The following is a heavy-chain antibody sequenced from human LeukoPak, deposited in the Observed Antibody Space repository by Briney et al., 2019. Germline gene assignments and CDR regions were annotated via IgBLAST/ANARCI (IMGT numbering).Heavy chain of an antibody. Sequence: GGALRLSCAASGFTFDDYAMHWVRQAPGKGLEGVSLISGDGCSTYYADSVKGRFTISRDNSKNSLYLQMNSLRTEDTALYYCAKGGPPVPAAIEDYYYYGMDVWGQGTTVTVSS. J-gene: IGHJ6*02. CDR2: ISGDGCST. D-gene: IGHD2-2*01. CDR1: GFTFDDYA. CDR3: AKGGPPVPAAIEDYYYYGMDV. V-gene: IGHV3-43*02.